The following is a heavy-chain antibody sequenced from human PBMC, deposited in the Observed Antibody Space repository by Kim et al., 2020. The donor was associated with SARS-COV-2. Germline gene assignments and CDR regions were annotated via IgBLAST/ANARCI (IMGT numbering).Heavy chain of an antibody. V-gene: IGHV3-23*01. J-gene: IGHJ4*02. CDR2: ISGSGGST. Sequence: GGCRRLYWAGAGFTFSSYAMSWVRQAPGKGLEWVSAISGSGGSTSYADSVKGRFTISRDNTKNTLYLQMNSLRAEDTAVYYCVKVDWLSPSSYFDYCGQGTLVTVSS. CDR1: GFTFSSYA. CDR3: VKVDWLSPSSYFDY. D-gene: IGHD3-9*01.